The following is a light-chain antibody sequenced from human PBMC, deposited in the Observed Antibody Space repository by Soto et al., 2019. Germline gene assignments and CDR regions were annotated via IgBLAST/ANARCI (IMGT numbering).Light chain of an antibody. Sequence: QSALTQPASVSGSPGQSITISCTGTSSDVGGYNYVSWYQQHPGKAPKLMIYEVNNRPSGVSNRFSGSKSGNTASLTVSGLQAEDEADYYCSSYRGRSTWVFGGGTQLTVL. CDR2: EVN. V-gene: IGLV2-14*01. CDR1: SSDVGGYNY. J-gene: IGLJ3*02. CDR3: SSYRGRSTWV.